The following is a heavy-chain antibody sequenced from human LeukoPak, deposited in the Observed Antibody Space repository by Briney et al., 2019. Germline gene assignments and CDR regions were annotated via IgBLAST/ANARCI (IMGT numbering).Heavy chain of an antibody. Sequence: GGSLRLSCAASGFTFSIAWMSWVRQAPGKGLEWVSYISSSGSTIYYADSVKGRFTISRDNAKNSLYLQMNSLRAEDTAVYYCARVRSGIAAAGTTPYYYYYYMDVWGKGTTVTVSS. CDR1: GFTFSIAW. J-gene: IGHJ6*03. D-gene: IGHD6-13*01. CDR2: ISSSGSTI. CDR3: ARVRSGIAAAGTTPYYYYYYMDV. V-gene: IGHV3-11*01.